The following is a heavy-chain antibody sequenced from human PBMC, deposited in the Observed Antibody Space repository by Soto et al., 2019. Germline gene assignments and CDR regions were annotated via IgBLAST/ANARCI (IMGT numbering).Heavy chain of an antibody. CDR3: AKDPGGTGSYYDFLGGFCDY. CDR2: ISYDGSNK. J-gene: IGHJ4*02. Sequence: QVQLVESGGGVVQPGRSMRLSCAASGFTFNTYGMHWVRQAPGKGLEWVAVISYDGSNKYYADSVKGRFTISRDNSKNTLHLRMNSLRADDTAVYYCAKDPGGTGSYYDFLGGFCDYWGQGTLVTVSS. D-gene: IGHD1-26*01. V-gene: IGHV3-30*18. CDR1: GFTFNTYG.